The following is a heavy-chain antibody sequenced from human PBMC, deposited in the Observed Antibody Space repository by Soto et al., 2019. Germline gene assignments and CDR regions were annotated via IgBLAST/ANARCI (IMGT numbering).Heavy chain of an antibody. Sequence: GASVKVSCKASGYTFTSYGISWVRQAPGQGLEWMGWISVYNGNTNYAQKLQGRVTMTTDTSTNTAYMELRSLRSDDTAVYYCARGGGIVVVTAPYDHWGQGTLVTVSS. J-gene: IGHJ4*02. CDR2: ISVYNGNT. D-gene: IGHD2-21*02. CDR1: GYTFTSYG. CDR3: ARGGGIVVVTAPYDH. V-gene: IGHV1-18*01.